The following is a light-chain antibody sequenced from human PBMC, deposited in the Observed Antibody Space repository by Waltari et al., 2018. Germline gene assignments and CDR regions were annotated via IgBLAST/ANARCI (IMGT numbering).Light chain of an antibody. J-gene: IGKJ1*01. CDR1: QALGSE. CDR3: LQDYNYPRT. CDR2: GAS. Sequence: AIQMTQSPSSLSASVGGRVTITCRATQALGSELAWYQQRPGEAPKVLIYGASRLQNGVPSRFSGSGSGTYVALTISSLQPEDFATYDCLQDYNYPRTSGQGTKVEV. V-gene: IGKV1-6*02.